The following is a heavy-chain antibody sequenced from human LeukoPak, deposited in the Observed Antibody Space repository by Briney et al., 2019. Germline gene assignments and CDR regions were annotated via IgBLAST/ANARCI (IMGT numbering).Heavy chain of an antibody. V-gene: IGHV4-34*01. CDR2: INHSGST. J-gene: IGHJ4*02. Sequence: NPSETLSLTCAVYGGSFSGYYWSWIRQPPGKGLEWIGEINHSGSTNYNPSLKSRVTISVDTSKNRFSLKLSSVTAADTAVYYCARGVYGGKPAFDYWGQGTLVTVSS. D-gene: IGHD4-23*01. CDR1: GGSFSGYY. CDR3: ARGVYGGKPAFDY.